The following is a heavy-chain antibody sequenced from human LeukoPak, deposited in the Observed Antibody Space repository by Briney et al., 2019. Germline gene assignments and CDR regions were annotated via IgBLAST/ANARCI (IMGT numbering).Heavy chain of an antibody. CDR1: GFTFGSYS. D-gene: IGHD1-7*01. V-gene: IGHV3-21*04. J-gene: IGHJ4*02. Sequence: PGGSLRLSCAASGFTFGSYSMNWVRQAPGKGLEWVSSISSSSSYIYYADSVKGRFTISRDNAKNSLYLQMNSLRAEDTAVYYCASRITGTTSSYYFDYWGQGTLVTVSS. CDR2: ISSSSSYI. CDR3: ASRITGTTSSYYFDY.